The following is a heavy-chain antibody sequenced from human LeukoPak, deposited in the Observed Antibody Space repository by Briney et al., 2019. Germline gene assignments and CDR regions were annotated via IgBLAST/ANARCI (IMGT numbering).Heavy chain of an antibody. CDR3: ARSDGFSGYSSLGDS. CDR2: INPNSADT. J-gene: IGHJ4*02. Sequence: ASVKVSCKASGYTFTGYYMHWVRQAPGQGLEWMGWINPNSADTNYAQKFQGRVTMTRDTSISTAYMELSRLRSDDTAVYYCARSDGFSGYSSLGDSWGQGTLVTVSS. V-gene: IGHV1-2*02. CDR1: GYTFTGYY. D-gene: IGHD3-22*01.